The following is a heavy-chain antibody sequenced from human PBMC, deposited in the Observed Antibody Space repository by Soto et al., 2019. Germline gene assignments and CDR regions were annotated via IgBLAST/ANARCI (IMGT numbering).Heavy chain of an antibody. D-gene: IGHD2-2*01. CDR2: IIPISGTA. Sequence: QVQLVQSGAEVKKPGSSVKVSCKASGGTFSSYAISWVRQAPGQGLEWMGGIIPISGTANYAQKFQGRVTITADESTSTAYKELSSLRSEDTAVYYCARSQGSSTSLEIYYYYYYGMDVWGQGTTVTFSS. V-gene: IGHV1-69*01. J-gene: IGHJ6*02. CDR3: ARSQGSSTSLEIYYYYYYGMDV. CDR1: GGTFSSYA.